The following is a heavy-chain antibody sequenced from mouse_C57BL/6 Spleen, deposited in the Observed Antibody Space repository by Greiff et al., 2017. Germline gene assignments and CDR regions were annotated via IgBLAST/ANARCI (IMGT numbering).Heavy chain of an antibody. Sequence: QVQLQQSGAELVRPGTSVKMSCKASGYTFTNYWIGWAKQRPGHGLEWLGDIYPGGGYTNYNEKFKGKATLTADKSSSTAYMQFSSLTSEDSAIYYCARGAPYYGSFDYWGQGTTLTVAS. CDR2: IYPGGGYT. CDR3: ARGAPYYGSFDY. D-gene: IGHD2-10*01. J-gene: IGHJ2*01. V-gene: IGHV1-63*01. CDR1: GYTFTNYW.